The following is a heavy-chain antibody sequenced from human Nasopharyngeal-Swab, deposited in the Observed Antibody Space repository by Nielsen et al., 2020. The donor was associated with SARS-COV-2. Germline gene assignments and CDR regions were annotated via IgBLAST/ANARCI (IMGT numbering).Heavy chain of an antibody. CDR2: IKQDASER. J-gene: IGHJ3*01. D-gene: IGHD3-3*01. Sequence: WIRQPPGKGLEWLANIKQDASERYYVDSVKGRFTISRENNKNSLYLQMNSLTVEDTALYYCAKPFWSGYYSGDSFDFWGQGTMVTVSS. V-gene: IGHV3-7*03. CDR3: AKPFWSGYYSGDSFDF.